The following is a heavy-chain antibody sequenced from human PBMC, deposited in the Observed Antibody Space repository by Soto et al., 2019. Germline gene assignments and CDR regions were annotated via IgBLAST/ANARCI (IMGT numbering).Heavy chain of an antibody. Sequence: QVQLVQSGAEVKKPGASVKVSCKASGYTFTSYGVSWVRQAPGQGLEWMGWIGTYNGNTNYAEKFQERVTMTTDTXTSTASMELRSLRSDDTAVYYCARIMVRGLNWFDPWGPGTLVTVSS. D-gene: IGHD3-10*01. J-gene: IGHJ5*02. CDR2: IGTYNGNT. CDR3: ARIMVRGLNWFDP. V-gene: IGHV1-18*04. CDR1: GYTFTSYG.